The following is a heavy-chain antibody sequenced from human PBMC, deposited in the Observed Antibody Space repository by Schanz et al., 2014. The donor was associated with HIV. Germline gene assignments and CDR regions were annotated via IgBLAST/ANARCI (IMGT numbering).Heavy chain of an antibody. D-gene: IGHD2-2*01. CDR1: GYTFGGYY. CDR3: ARNRYNLLPFDY. V-gene: IGHV1-2*02. J-gene: IGHJ4*02. CDR2: IKPNNGGT. Sequence: QVQLVQSGADVKKPGASVKVSCKASGYTFGGYYMHWVRQAPGQGLEWMGWIKPNNGGTYYAQKCKGRVTMTRDTSISTASMELSRLRYDDTAVYFCARNRYNLLPFDYWGQGTLVTVSS.